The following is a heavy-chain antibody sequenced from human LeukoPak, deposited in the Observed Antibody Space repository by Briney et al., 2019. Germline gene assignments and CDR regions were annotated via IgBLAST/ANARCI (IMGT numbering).Heavy chain of an antibody. CDR2: IIHSGST. J-gene: IGHJ5*02. CDR1: GGSFSDYY. D-gene: IGHD6-13*01. V-gene: IGHV4-34*12. CDR3: ARDRRRQQLLHGWFDP. Sequence: PSETLSLTCAVYGGSFSDYYWNWIRQPPGKGLEWIGEIIHSGSTHYNPSLKSRVTISVDTSKNQFSLKLTSATAADTAVYYCARDRRRQQLLHGWFDPWGQGTLVTVSS.